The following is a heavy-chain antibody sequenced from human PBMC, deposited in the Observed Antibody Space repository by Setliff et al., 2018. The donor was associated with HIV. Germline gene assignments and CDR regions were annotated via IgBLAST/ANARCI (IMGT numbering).Heavy chain of an antibody. CDR2: INHSGST. D-gene: IGHD3-22*01. CDR1: AGSISGYY. CDR3: ARGDYYDSSGYEGLDS. V-gene: IGHV4-34*01. Sequence: PSETLSLTCAVYAGSISGYYWSWIRQSPGKGLEWIGEINHSGSTNYNPSLKSRVTISVDTSKNQFSLKVSSVTAADTAVYYCARGDYYDSSGYEGLDSWGQGTLVTVS. J-gene: IGHJ4*02.